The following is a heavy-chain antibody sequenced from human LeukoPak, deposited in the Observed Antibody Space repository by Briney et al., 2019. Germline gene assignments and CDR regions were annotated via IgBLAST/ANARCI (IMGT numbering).Heavy chain of an antibody. V-gene: IGHV3-11*01. CDR3: ARGFYGGNPLDALDI. CDR1: GFIFSDYY. Sequence: PGGSLRLSCTASGFIFSDYYMGWIRQAPGKGLEWISYISSSGSDIYYAASMKGRFTISRDNARISLYLQMNSLRAEDTAVYYCARGFYGGNPLDALDIWGQGTVVTVSS. J-gene: IGHJ3*02. CDR2: ISSSGSDI. D-gene: IGHD4-23*01.